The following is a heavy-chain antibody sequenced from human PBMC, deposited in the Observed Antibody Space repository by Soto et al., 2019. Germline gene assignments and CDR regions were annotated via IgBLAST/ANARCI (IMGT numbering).Heavy chain of an antibody. Sequence: QVRLVESGGDVVQPGWSLRLSCEVSGLDFSTFGMHWVRQAPGKGLEWVAVIWADGSQRYYVDSVKGRFTVSRDNTKSPLYLQMTSLRVEDTAKYFCVSSHDMPIWGQGTLVTVSS. D-gene: IGHD1-1*01. V-gene: IGHV3-33*03. CDR2: IWADGSQR. CDR3: VSSHDMPI. CDR1: GLDFSTFG. J-gene: IGHJ1*01.